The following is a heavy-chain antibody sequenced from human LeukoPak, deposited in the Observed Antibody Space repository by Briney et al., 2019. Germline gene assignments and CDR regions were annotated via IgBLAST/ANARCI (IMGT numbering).Heavy chain of an antibody. V-gene: IGHV3-23*01. CDR1: GFTFSSYA. Sequence: GGSLRLSCAASGFTFSSYAVSWVRRAPGKGLEWVSAISGSGGSTYYADSVKGRFTISRDNSKNTLYLQMNSLRAEDTAVYYCAKDRHFQYYFDYWGQGTLVTVSS. CDR2: ISGSGGST. J-gene: IGHJ4*02. CDR3: AKDRHFQYYFDY.